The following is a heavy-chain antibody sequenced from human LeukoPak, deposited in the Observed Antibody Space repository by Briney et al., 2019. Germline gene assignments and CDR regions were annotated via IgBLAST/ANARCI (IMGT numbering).Heavy chain of an antibody. Sequence: GGSLRLSCAASGFTFSSYWMSWVRQAPGKGLEWVANIKQDGSEKYYVDSVKGRFTISRDNAKNSLNLQMNSLRAEDTAVYYCARDLGQYYDTSDNWFDPWGQGTLVTVSS. CDR1: GFTFSSYW. CDR3: ARDLGQYYDTSDNWFDP. D-gene: IGHD3-22*01. V-gene: IGHV3-7*01. J-gene: IGHJ5*02. CDR2: IKQDGSEK.